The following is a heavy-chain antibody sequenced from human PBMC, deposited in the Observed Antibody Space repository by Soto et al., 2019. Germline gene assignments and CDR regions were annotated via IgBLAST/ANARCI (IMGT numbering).Heavy chain of an antibody. CDR3: ARSVSP. V-gene: IGHV4-31*03. CDR2: IYYSGST. CDR1: GGSISSGGYY. J-gene: IGHJ5*02. Sequence: QVQLQESGPGLVKPSQTLSLTCTVSGGSISSGGYYWSWIRQHPGKGLEWIGYIYYSGSTYYNPSLRSRFTISVDTPKNHFPRKLSSVTAANTAVYYCARSVSPWGQGTLVTVSS.